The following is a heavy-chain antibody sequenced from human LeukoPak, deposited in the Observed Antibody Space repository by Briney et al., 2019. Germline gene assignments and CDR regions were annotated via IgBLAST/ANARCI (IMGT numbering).Heavy chain of an antibody. CDR1: GFTFSNYW. CDR3: ARDTYSSYNYFDY. CDR2: INSDGSST. Sequence: PGGSLRLSCAASGFTFSNYWMHWVRQAPGKGLVWVSRINSDGSSTSYADSVKGRFTISRDNAKNTLYLQMNSLRAEDTAVYYCARDTYSSYNYFDYWGQGTLVTVSS. J-gene: IGHJ4*02. D-gene: IGHD6-6*01. V-gene: IGHV3-74*01.